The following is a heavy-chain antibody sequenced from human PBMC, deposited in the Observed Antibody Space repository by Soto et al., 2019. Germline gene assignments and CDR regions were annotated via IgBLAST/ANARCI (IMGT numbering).Heavy chain of an antibody. D-gene: IGHD6-19*01. CDR2: IFYSGYT. V-gene: IGHV4-39*01. CDR3: ASLAVSGTSGMDV. J-gene: IGHJ6*02. CDR1: GDSINSYSYY. Sequence: LSRTCTVSGDSINSYSYYWGWIRQPPGKGLEWIGSIFYSGYTYYNPSLKSRVSMSIDTSKNQFSLRLTSVTATDTAVYYCASLAVSGTSGMDVWGQGTPVTVSS.